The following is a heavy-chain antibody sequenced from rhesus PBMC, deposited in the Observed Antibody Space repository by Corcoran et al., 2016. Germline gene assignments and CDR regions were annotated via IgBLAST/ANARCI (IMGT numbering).Heavy chain of an antibody. Sequence: QVQLQESGPGLVKPSETLSLTCAVSCGSIRSSNWWSWFRQSPGKGREWIGYIHGGSGSTSYNPSLKSRVTISTDTSKNQFSLKLSSVTAADTAVYYCARHVAFDFWGQGLRVTVSS. CDR3: ARHVAFDF. J-gene: IGHJ3*01. CDR1: CGSIRSSNW. CDR2: IHGGSGST. V-gene: IGHV4-65*01.